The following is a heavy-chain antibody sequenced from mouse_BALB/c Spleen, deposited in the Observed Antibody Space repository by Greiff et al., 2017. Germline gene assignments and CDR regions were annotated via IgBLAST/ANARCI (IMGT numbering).Heavy chain of an antibody. D-gene: IGHD1-1*01. V-gene: IGHV5-6*01. Sequence: EVQLVESGGDLVKPGGSLKLSCAASGFTFSSYGMSWVRQTPDKRLEWVATISSGGSYTYYPDSVKGRFTISRDNAKNTLYLQMSSLKSEDTAMYYCARPNLLITTVVEGWFAYWGQGTLVTVSA. CDR2: ISSGGSYT. CDR1: GFTFSSYG. CDR3: ARPNLLITTVVEGWFAY. J-gene: IGHJ3*01.